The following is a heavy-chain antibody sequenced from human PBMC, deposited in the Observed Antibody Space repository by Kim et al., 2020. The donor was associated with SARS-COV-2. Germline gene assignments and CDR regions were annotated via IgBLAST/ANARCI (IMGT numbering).Heavy chain of an antibody. J-gene: IGHJ4*02. Sequence: GGSLRLSCAASGFTFSSFAMSWVRQAPGKGLEWVSCISGSGGSTYYADSVKGRFTISRDNSKNTLYLQMNSLRAEDTGVYYCAKGYSSRYDGIFDYWGQGTVVTVSP. CDR1: GFTFSSFA. V-gene: IGHV3-23*01. CDR3: AKGYSSRYDGIFDY. CDR2: ISGSGGST. D-gene: IGHD6-13*01.